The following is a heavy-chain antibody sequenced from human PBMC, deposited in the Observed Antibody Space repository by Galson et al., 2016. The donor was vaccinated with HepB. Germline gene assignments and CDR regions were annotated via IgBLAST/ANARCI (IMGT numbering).Heavy chain of an antibody. CDR1: GASVSHEY. CDR2: INYNGDT. CDR3: VKGTRFGFTH. Sequence: TLSLTCTVSGASVSHEYWYWIRQPPGNGLEWMGYINYNGDTDYKPSLKSRVTISRDTSKDHFSLTLNSVTAADTAVYFCVKGTRFGFTHWGQGALVTV. V-gene: IGHV4-59*02. J-gene: IGHJ4*02. D-gene: IGHD3-3*01.